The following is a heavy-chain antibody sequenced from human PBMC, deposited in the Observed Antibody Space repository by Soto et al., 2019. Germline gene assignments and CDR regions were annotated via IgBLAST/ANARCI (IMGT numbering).Heavy chain of an antibody. V-gene: IGHV3-53*01. CDR2: LYTGTDT. J-gene: IGHJ4*02. CDR3: ARSRYPGPYSGRFLNY. CDR1: GFTVSSTY. Sequence: GGALRLSCAASGFTVSSTYLTCVRQARGKGLEWVAILYTGTDTVYADSVKGRFTISRDSSKNTFYLQMNSLRAEDTAMYFCARSRYPGPYSGRFLNYWGQGSLVTVSS. D-gene: IGHD2-15*01.